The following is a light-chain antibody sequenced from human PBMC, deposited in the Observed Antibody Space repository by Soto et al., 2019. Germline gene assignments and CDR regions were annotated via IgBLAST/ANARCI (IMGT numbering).Light chain of an antibody. CDR2: VAS. CDR3: QQYNVWPLT. CDR1: QSVSSN. V-gene: IGKV3-15*01. Sequence: EIVMTQSPATLSVSPGERATLSCRASQSVSSNLAWYQQKPGQTPKLLIYVASTRATGIPARFSGSGSGTEFTLTIRSLQSEAFAVYYCQQYNVWPLTFGGGTKVEFK. J-gene: IGKJ4*01.